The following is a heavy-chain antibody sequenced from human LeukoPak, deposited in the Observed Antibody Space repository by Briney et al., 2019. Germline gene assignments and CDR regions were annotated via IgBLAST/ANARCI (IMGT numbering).Heavy chain of an antibody. CDR2: ISGSGGST. D-gene: IGHD3-3*01. V-gene: IGHV3-23*01. J-gene: IGHJ4*02. CDR3: ARGLWDFWSGYYPASLGLGYFDY. CDR1: GFTFSSYS. Sequence: AGGSLRLSCAASGFTFSSYSMNWVRQAPGKGLEWVSAISGSGGSTYYADSVKGRFTISRDNSKNTLYLQMNSLRAEDTAVYYCARGLWDFWSGYYPASLGLGYFDYWGQGTLVTVSS.